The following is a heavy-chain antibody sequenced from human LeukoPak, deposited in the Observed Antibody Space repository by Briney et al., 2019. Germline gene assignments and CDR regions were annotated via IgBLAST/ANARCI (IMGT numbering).Heavy chain of an antibody. V-gene: IGHV3-23*01. Sequence: GGSLRLSCAGSEFIFSRYAMSWVRQAPGKGLEWVSAISGRGDNTVYADSVKGRFTISRDNSKNTLYLQMNSLRAEDTAVYYCVRGYYGSGSYPAGFDPWGQGTLVTVSS. CDR3: VRGYYGSGSYPAGFDP. J-gene: IGHJ5*02. D-gene: IGHD3-10*01. CDR1: EFIFSRYA. CDR2: ISGRGDNT.